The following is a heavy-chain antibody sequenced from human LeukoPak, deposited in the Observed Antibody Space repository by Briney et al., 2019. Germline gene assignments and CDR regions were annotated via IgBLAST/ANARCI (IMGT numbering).Heavy chain of an antibody. V-gene: IGHV3-30*02. D-gene: IGHD4/OR15-4a*01. Sequence: GGSLRLSCAASGFTFLSYGMHWVRQAPGKGLEWVAFIRYDGSNKYYADSVKGRFTISRDNSKNTLYLQMNSLRAEDTAVYYCARRAGAYSHPYDYWGQGTLVTVSS. J-gene: IGHJ4*02. CDR1: GFTFLSYG. CDR2: IRYDGSNK. CDR3: ARRAGAYSHPYDY.